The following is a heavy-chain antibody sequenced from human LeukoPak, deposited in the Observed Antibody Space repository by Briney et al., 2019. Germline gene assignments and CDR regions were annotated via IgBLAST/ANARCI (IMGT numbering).Heavy chain of an antibody. V-gene: IGHV3-30*02. D-gene: IGHD2-21*01. CDR3: AKEEGPRCSGDCPFDY. CDR1: GFTFSSYG. CDR2: IRYDGSDK. J-gene: IGHJ4*02. Sequence: GGSLRLSCAASGFTFSSYGMHWVRQAPGKGLEWVTFIRYDGSDKKYADSVKGRLTVSRDNSESTMFLQMNNLRPDDTAVYYCAKEEGPRCSGDCPFDYWGQGILVTVSS.